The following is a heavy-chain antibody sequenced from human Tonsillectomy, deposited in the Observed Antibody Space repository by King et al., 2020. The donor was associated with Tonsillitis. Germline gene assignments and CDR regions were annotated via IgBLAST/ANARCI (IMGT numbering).Heavy chain of an antibody. CDR3: AKVGDVSGWSPTEYYFDY. CDR1: GFTFSSYA. J-gene: IGHJ4*02. D-gene: IGHD6-19*01. Sequence: VQLVESGGGLVQPGGSLRLSCAASGFTFSSYAMSWVRQAPGKGLEWVSAISGGGGSTDYADSVKGRFTISRDNSKNTLSLQMNSLRAEDTAIYYCAKVGDVSGWSPTEYYFDYWGQGTLVTVSS. V-gene: IGHV3-23*04. CDR2: ISGGGGST.